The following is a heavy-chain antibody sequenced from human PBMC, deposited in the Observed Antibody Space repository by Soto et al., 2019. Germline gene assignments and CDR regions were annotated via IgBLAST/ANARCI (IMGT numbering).Heavy chain of an antibody. D-gene: IGHD1-1*01. Sequence: EVQLEESGGGLVHPGGSLRLSCAASGFTFSSYWMNWVRQAPGKGLEWVANIDEDGSEYNDAESVRGRFTISRDNAKNTLYLQMNSLRAADTAVYYCARTGDGHHDFLDYWGQGILVSVSS. CDR2: IDEDGSEY. CDR1: GFTFSSYW. J-gene: IGHJ4*02. V-gene: IGHV3-7*01. CDR3: ARTGDGHHDFLDY.